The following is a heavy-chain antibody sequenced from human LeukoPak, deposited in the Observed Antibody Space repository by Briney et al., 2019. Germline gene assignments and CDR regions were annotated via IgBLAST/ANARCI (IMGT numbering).Heavy chain of an antibody. CDR3: AREGRSVAATYNWFDP. CDR2: INPATGGT. D-gene: IGHD6-6*01. J-gene: IGHJ5*02. Sequence: ASVNVSCKASGYCFTDYYIHWVRQAPGPGLEWLGWINPATGGTKYTQKFQGRVTMTKDTSISTAYMEVNRLTFGGTAVYYCAREGRSVAATYNWFDPWGQGTLVADSS. CDR1: GYCFTDYY. V-gene: IGHV1-2*02.